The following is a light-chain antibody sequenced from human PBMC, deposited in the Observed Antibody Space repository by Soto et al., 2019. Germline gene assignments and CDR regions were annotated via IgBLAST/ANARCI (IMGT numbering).Light chain of an antibody. Sequence: EKVMTQSPAALSVSPGERATLSCRASQSVNSNLAWYQRKPGQAPRLLLYGASTRATGIPARFSGSASATDFTLTISSLQSEDSAVYYCQQYNDWPLTFGGGTKVEIK. V-gene: IGKV3-15*01. CDR1: QSVNSN. J-gene: IGKJ4*01. CDR2: GAS. CDR3: QQYNDWPLT.